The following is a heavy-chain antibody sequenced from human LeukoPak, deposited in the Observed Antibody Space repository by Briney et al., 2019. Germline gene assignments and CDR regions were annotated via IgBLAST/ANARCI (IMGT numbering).Heavy chain of an antibody. CDR1: GGSISSYY. D-gene: IGHD3-3*01. J-gene: IGHJ6*03. Sequence: NPSETLSLTCTVSGGSISSYYWSWLRQPPGKGLEWLGYIYYSGSTNYNPSLKSRVTISVDTSKNQFSLKLSSVTAADTAVYYCARTADYDFWSGLNYYYYMDVWGKGTTVTVSS. CDR2: IYYSGST. V-gene: IGHV4-59*01. CDR3: ARTADYDFWSGLNYYYYMDV.